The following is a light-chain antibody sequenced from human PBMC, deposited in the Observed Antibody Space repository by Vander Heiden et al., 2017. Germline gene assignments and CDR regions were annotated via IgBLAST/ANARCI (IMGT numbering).Light chain of an antibody. CDR2: KDS. CDR1: VLAKKY. V-gene: IGLV3-27*01. J-gene: IGLJ2*01. Sequence: SYELTPPSSVSVSPGQTARITCSGYVLAKKYARWFQQKPGQAPVLVIYKDSERPSGIPERFSGSSSGTTVTLTISGAQVEDEADYYCYSAADNTVVFGGGTKLTVL. CDR3: YSAADNTVV.